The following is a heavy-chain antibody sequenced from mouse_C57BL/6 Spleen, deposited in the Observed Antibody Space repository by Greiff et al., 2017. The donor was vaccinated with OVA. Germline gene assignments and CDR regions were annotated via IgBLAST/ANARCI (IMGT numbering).Heavy chain of an antibody. CDR1: GFNIKDYY. J-gene: IGHJ2*01. V-gene: IGHV14-4*01. CDR2: IDPENGDT. Sequence: VQLQQSGAELVRPGASVKLSCTASGFNIKDYYMHWVKQRPEQGLEWIGWIDPENGDTEYASKFQGKATITADTSSNTAYLQLSSLTSEDTAVYYCTTLTTVVATDYWGQGTTLTVSS. D-gene: IGHD1-1*01. CDR3: TTLTTVVATDY.